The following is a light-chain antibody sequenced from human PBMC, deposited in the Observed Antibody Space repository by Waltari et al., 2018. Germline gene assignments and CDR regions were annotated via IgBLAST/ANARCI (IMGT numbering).Light chain of an antibody. CDR3: YSTHSSGKV. CDR1: AFPKKY. Sequence: SYELTQPPSVSVSPGQTARITGSGDAFPKKYAYWYQQKSGQAPVLVIYEDTKRPSGIPERFSGSSSGTVATLTISGAQVDDEADYYCYSTHSSGKVFGGGTKLTVL. CDR2: EDT. V-gene: IGLV3-10*01. J-gene: IGLJ2*01.